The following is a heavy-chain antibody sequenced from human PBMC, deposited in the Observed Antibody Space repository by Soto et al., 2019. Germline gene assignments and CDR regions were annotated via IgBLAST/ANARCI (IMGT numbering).Heavy chain of an antibody. Sequence: SETLSLTCTVSGGSISSYYWSWIRQPPGKGLEWIGYIYYSGSTNYNPSLKSRVTISVDTSKNQFSLKLSSVTAADTAVYYCARHGVAAAGTLARFDYWGQGTLVTVS. D-gene: IGHD6-13*01. CDR3: ARHGVAAAGTLARFDY. CDR1: GGSISSYY. CDR2: IYYSGST. J-gene: IGHJ4*02. V-gene: IGHV4-59*08.